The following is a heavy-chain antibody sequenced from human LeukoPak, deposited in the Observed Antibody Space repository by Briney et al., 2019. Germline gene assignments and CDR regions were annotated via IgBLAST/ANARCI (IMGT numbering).Heavy chain of an antibody. Sequence: QAGGSLRLSCAASGFTLTTYWMRWVRQAPGKGLVWVSHINSDGSITSYADSVKGRFTISRDNAKNTLYLQMNSLRAEDTAVYYCARDAVDTANAVWGQGTTVTVSS. CDR2: INSDGSIT. J-gene: IGHJ6*02. CDR3: ARDAVDTANAV. V-gene: IGHV3-74*01. CDR1: GFTLTTYW. D-gene: IGHD5-18*01.